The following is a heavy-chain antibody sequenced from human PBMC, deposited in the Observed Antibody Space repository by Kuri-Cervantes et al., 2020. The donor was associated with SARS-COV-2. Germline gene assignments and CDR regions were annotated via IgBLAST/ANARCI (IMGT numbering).Heavy chain of an antibody. D-gene: IGHD6-6*01. V-gene: IGHV5-51*01. CDR2: IYPGDSDT. CDR3: VRHFEYEVGMDV. J-gene: IGHJ6*02. CDR1: GYSFTSYW. Sequence: GGSLRLSCKGSGYSFTSYWIGWVRQMPGKGLEWMGIIYPGDSDTRYSPSFQGQVTISADKSISTAYLQWSSLKASDTAMYYCVRHFEYEVGMDVWGQGTMVTVSS.